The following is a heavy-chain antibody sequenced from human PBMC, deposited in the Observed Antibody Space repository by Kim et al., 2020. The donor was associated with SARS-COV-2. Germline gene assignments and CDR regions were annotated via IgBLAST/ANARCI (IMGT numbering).Heavy chain of an antibody. Sequence: SVKVSCKASGGTFSSYAISWVRQAPGQGLEWMGGIIPIFGTANYAQKFQGRVTITADESTSTAYMELSSLRSEDTAVYYCARDKERGIPYYYYGMDVWGQGTTVTVSS. V-gene: IGHV1-69*13. CDR3: ARDKERGIPYYYYGMDV. CDR2: IIPIFGTA. J-gene: IGHJ6*02. D-gene: IGHD1-1*01. CDR1: GGTFSSYA.